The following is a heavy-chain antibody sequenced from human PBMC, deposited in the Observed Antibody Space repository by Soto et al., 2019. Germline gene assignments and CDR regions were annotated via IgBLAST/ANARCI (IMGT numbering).Heavy chain of an antibody. CDR1: GYIFVNYG. CDR3: VMVDNYVTPTPQDV. V-gene: IGHV1-18*01. Sequence: QVQLVQSGDEVKKPGASVKVSCKASGYIFVNYGIAWVRQAPGQGLEWRGWISPYTGNTHSATKVQGRLTLTKDTSTSTDYMDRGCLTSDDTAVYYCVMVDNYVTPTPQDVWGQGTTVTVSS. D-gene: IGHD3-16*01. CDR2: ISPYTGNT. J-gene: IGHJ6*02.